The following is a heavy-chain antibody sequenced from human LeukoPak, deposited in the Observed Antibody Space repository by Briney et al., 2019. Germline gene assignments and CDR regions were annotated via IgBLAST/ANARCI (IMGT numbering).Heavy chain of an antibody. D-gene: IGHD6-13*01. CDR1: GYSFTSYW. Sequence: GESLKISCKGSGYSFTSYWIGWVRQMPGKGLEWMGIIYPGDSDTRYSPSFQGQVTISADKSISTAYLQWSSLKASDTAMYYCARIAGTRGWYYYYMDVWGKGTTVTISS. CDR3: ARIAGTRGWYYYYMDV. J-gene: IGHJ6*03. CDR2: IYPGDSDT. V-gene: IGHV5-51*01.